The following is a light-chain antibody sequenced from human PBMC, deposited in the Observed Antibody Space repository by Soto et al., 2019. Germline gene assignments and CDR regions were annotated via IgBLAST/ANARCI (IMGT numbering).Light chain of an antibody. CDR3: QQSYRSSVT. V-gene: IGKV1-39*01. Sequence: DIPMTQSPSSLSASVGDRVSITCRASQNISPYLNWYQQKPGKAPKLLIYATFNLQSGVPSRFSGSESGTNFTLTITSLQPEDFATYYCQQSYRSSVTFGQGTKVDIK. CDR2: ATF. CDR1: QNISPY. J-gene: IGKJ1*01.